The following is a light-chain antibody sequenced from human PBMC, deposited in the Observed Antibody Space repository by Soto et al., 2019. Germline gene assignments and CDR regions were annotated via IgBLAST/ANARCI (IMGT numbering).Light chain of an antibody. V-gene: IGKV3-11*01. CDR2: DAS. Sequence: EIVLTQSPATLSLSPGERATLSCRASQSVSSYLAWYQQKPGQAPRLLIYDASNRATGIPARFSGSGSGTEFTLTISSLEPEEFEVYYCQQRSNWPPWTFGQGTKVEIK. J-gene: IGKJ1*01. CDR1: QSVSSY. CDR3: QQRSNWPPWT.